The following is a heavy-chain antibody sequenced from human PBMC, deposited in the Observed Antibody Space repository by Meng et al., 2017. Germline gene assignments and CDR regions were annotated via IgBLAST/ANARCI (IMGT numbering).Heavy chain of an antibody. CDR1: GFTFSSYE. CDR3: ARGQEQYSSGWNAFDI. V-gene: IGHV3-48*03. Sequence: GESLKISCAASGFTFSSYEMNWVRQAPGKGLEWVSYISSSGSTIYYADSVKGRFTISRDNAKNSLYLQMNSLRAEDTAVYYCARGQEQYSSGWNAFDIWGQGTRVTGSS. D-gene: IGHD6-19*01. J-gene: IGHJ3*02. CDR2: ISSSGSTI.